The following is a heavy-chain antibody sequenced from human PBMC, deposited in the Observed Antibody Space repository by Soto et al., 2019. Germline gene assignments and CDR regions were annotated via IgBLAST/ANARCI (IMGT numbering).Heavy chain of an antibody. D-gene: IGHD3-9*01. J-gene: IGHJ6*03. Sequence: SETLSLTCAVSGGSISSGGYSWSWIRQPPGKGLEWFGYIYHSGSTYYNPSLRRRVTISVDRSKSQFSLQLKSVTAADTAIYYCARTVLGPDILVDQFVDYYYYMDVWGQGTTVTVSS. CDR1: GGSISSGGYS. CDR2: IYHSGST. CDR3: ARTVLGPDILVDQFVDYYYYMDV. V-gene: IGHV4-30-2*01.